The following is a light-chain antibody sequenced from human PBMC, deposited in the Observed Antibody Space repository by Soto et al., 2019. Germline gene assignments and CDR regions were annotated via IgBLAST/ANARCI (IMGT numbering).Light chain of an antibody. CDR1: SFNIGDNA. CDR2: YDD. CDR3: SAWDDTLNGFV. V-gene: IGLV1-36*01. Sequence: QSVLTQPPSVAEAPRQRVTISCSGSSFNIGDNAVNWYQQFPGKAPKLLIYYDDLLPSGVSDRFSGSKSGTSASLVISGLQSDDEADSYCSAWDDTLNGFVFGTGTKLTVL. J-gene: IGLJ1*01.